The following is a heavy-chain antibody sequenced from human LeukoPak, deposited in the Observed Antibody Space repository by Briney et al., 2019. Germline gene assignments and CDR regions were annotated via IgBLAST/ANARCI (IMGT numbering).Heavy chain of an antibody. CDR1: GYTFIAYY. Sequence: GASVKVSCKASGYTFIAYYLYWVRQAPGQGLELMGWISPNSGGTKYAQNFQGRVTMTRDTSISTVYMELSRLSYDDTAMYYCARNQAVAANRGAFDIWGQGTMVTVSS. CDR3: ARNQAVAANRGAFDI. J-gene: IGHJ3*02. V-gene: IGHV1-2*02. D-gene: IGHD6-19*01. CDR2: ISPNSGGT.